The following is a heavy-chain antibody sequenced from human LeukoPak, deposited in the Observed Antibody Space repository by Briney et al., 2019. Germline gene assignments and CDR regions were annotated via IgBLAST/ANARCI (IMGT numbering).Heavy chain of an antibody. CDR3: AREDNSGWYDY. J-gene: IGHJ4*02. CDR1: GFTFSSYN. V-gene: IGHV3-30*04. Sequence: GGSLRLSCTASGFTFSSYNIHWVRQAPGKGLEWVAVISYDERNEYYPDSVKGRFTISRDNSKNMLFLQMNSLRAEGTAVYYCAREDNSGWYDYWGQGTLVTVSS. D-gene: IGHD6-19*01. CDR2: ISYDERNE.